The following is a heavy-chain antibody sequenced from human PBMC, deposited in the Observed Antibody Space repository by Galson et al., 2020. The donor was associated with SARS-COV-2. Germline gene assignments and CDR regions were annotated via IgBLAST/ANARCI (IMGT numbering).Heavy chain of an antibody. CDR3: ARDGIAVAGIAFDY. V-gene: IGHV3-33*01. D-gene: IGHD6-19*01. J-gene: IGHJ4*02. CDR1: GFTFSSYG. Sequence: GGSLKLSCAAYGFTFSSYGMHWVRQAPGKGLEWVAVIWYDGSNKYYADSVKGRFTISRDNSKNTLYLQMNSLRAEDTAVYYCARDGIAVAGIAFDYWGQGTLVTVSS. CDR2: IWYDGSNK.